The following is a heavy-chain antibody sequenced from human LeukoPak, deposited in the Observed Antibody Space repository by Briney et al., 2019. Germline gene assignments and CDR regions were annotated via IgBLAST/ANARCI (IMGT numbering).Heavy chain of an antibody. J-gene: IGHJ4*02. CDR3: ASLGRD. D-gene: IGHD3-16*01. V-gene: IGHV3-30-3*01. CDR1: GFTFSSYA. Sequence: PGGSLRLSCAASGFTFSSYAMHWVRQAPGKGPEWVAVISYDGSNKYYADSVKGRFTISRDNSKNTLYLQMNSLRAEDTAVYYCASLGRDWGQGTLVTVSS. CDR2: ISYDGSNK.